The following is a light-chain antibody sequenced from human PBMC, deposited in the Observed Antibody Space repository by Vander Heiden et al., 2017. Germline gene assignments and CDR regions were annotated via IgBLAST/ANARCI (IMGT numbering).Light chain of an antibody. Sequence: NLMLTQPQSASESPGKTVTISCTGSAPTTVIYDNFQRPSGVPDRFSASIDSSSNSASLTISGRKTEDEAHYYCQSYDHINVVFGGGTKLTVL. V-gene: IGLV6-57*02. J-gene: IGLJ2*01. CDR2: DNF. CDR3: QSYDHINVV.